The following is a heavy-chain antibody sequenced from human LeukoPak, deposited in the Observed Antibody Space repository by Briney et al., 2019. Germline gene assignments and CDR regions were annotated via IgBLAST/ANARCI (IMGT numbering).Heavy chain of an antibody. CDR3: ARDDPQPGTRWGFDY. J-gene: IGHJ4*02. CDR1: GFTFSSNY. D-gene: IGHD1-14*01. Sequence: GGSLRLSCAASGFTFSSNYMSWVRQAPGKGLEWVSVIYSGGSTYYADSVKGRFTISRDNSKNTLYLQMNSLRAEDTAVYYCARDDPQPGTRWGFDYWGQGTLVTVSS. V-gene: IGHV3-53*01. CDR2: IYSGGST.